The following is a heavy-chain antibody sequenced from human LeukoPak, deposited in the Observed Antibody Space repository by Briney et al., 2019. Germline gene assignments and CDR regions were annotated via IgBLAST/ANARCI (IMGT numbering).Heavy chain of an antibody. Sequence: GGSLRLSCAASGFSFSSCALHWVRQAPGKGLEWVAVISYDGSSQYYADSVKGRFIVSRDNSKNTLSLQMNSLRAEDTAVYYRANGAVAGGWYYFDYWGQGTPVTVSS. CDR1: GFSFSSCA. D-gene: IGHD6-19*01. J-gene: IGHJ4*02. CDR3: ANGAVAGGWYYFDY. V-gene: IGHV3-30-3*01. CDR2: ISYDGSSQ.